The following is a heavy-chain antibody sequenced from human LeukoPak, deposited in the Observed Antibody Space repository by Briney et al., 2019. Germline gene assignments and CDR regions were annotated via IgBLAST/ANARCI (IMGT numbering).Heavy chain of an antibody. CDR1: GGFFSGYY. D-gene: IGHD3-10*01. CDR3: AREVIRGPNRYYYYYMDA. Sequence: SETLSLTRAVYGGFFSGYYWSWIRQPPGKGLEWMGEINHRGSTNYIPSLKSRVTISVDTTKNQFSLKLSSVTAADTAVYYCAREVIRGPNRYYYYYMDAWGKGTTVTVSS. V-gene: IGHV4-34*01. J-gene: IGHJ6*03. CDR2: INHRGST.